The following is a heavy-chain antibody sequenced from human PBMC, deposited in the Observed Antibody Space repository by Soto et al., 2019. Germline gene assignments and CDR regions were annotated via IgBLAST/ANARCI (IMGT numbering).Heavy chain of an antibody. CDR3: ARGIAAADSYYFEY. CDR2: IYSGGST. J-gene: IGHJ4*02. V-gene: IGHV3-66*01. Sequence: EVQLVESGGGLVQPGGSLRLSCAASGFTVSSNYMTWVRQAPGKGLEWVSVIYSGGSTYYADSVKGRFTISRDNSRDPLYLQMNSLRAEDTAVYYCARGIAAADSYYFEYWGQCTLVTVSS. D-gene: IGHD6-13*01. CDR1: GFTVSSNY.